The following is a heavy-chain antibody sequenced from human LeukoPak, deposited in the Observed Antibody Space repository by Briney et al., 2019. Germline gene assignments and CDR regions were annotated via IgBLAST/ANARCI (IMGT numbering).Heavy chain of an antibody. CDR1: GFTFSSYS. D-gene: IGHD1-26*01. Sequence: GGSLRLSCAASGFTFSSYSMNWVRQAPGKGLEWVSSISSSSSYIYYADSVKGRFTISRDNSKNTLYLQMNSLRAEDTAVYYCAKGYPDAFDIWGQGTMVTVSS. V-gene: IGHV3-21*01. J-gene: IGHJ3*02. CDR3: AKGYPDAFDI. CDR2: ISSSSSYI.